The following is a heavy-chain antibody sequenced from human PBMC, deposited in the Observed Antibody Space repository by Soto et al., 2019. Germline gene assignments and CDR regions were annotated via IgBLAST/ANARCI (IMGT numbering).Heavy chain of an antibody. CDR2: TYYRSKWYN. CDR1: GDDLSNNNVA. J-gene: IGHJ5*02. CDR3: AAGHFWSGFSYNEIKWFDP. Sequence: SQTLSLTCAVSGDDLSNNNVAWNWIRQSPSRGLEWLGRTYYRSKWYNDYALSVRSRITINPDPSKDQFSLQLNSVTPEDTAVYYCAAGHFWSGFSYNEIKWFDPWGQGTLVTVSS. D-gene: IGHD3-3*02. V-gene: IGHV6-1*01.